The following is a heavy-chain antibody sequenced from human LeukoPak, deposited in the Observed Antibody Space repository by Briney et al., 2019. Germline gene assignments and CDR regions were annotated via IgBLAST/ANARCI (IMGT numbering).Heavy chain of an antibody. CDR2: ISSNGGST. Sequence: PGGSLRLSCAASGFTFSSYAMHWVRQAPGKGLEYVSAISSNGGSTYYANSVKGRFTISRDNSKNTLYLQMGSLRAEDMAVYYCARAPASGWYGTNYFDYWGQGTLVTVSS. CDR3: ARAPASGWYGTNYFDY. V-gene: IGHV3-64*01. J-gene: IGHJ4*02. CDR1: GFTFSSYA. D-gene: IGHD6-19*01.